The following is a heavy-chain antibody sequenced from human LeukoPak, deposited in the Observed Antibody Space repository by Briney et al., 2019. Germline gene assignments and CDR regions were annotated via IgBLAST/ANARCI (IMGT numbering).Heavy chain of an antibody. V-gene: IGHV1-18*01. D-gene: IGHD2-2*01. CDR3: ALIPYCTTATCYFLDY. Sequence: ASVKVCCKTSGYSFTTYTINWVRQAPGQGLGWVGWIRPHNDDTDYAQELQGRVTMTTGTSTSTAYMELRSLSSDDTAVYYCALIPYCTTATCYFLDYWGQGTLVTVSP. CDR2: IRPHNDDT. J-gene: IGHJ4*02. CDR1: GYSFTTYT.